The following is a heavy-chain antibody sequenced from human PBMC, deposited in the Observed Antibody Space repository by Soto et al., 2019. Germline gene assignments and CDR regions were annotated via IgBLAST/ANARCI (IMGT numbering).Heavy chain of an antibody. J-gene: IGHJ6*02. CDR3: ARRAAMVTPWGYYYGMDV. CDR1: GGSISSYY. CDR2: IYYSGST. Sequence: QVQLQESGPGLVKPSETLSLTCTVSGGSISSYYWSWIRQPPGKGLEWIGYIYYSGSTNYNPSLKSRVTISVDTSKNQFSLKLSSVTAADTAVYYCARRAAMVTPWGYYYGMDVWGQGTTVTVFS. D-gene: IGHD5-18*01. V-gene: IGHV4-59*01.